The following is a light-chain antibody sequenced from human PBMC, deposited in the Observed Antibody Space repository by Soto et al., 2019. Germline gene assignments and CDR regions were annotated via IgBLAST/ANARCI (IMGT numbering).Light chain of an antibody. V-gene: IGKV3-20*01. CDR3: QQFGSSPWT. J-gene: IGKJ5*01. Sequence: EIVLTQSPGTLSLSPGERATLSCRASQSVSSSYLAWYQQRPGQAPRLLIYGASTRATGIPDRFSGSGSGTDFILTISRLEPEDFAVYYCQQFGSSPWTFGQGTDWRL. CDR1: QSVSSSY. CDR2: GAS.